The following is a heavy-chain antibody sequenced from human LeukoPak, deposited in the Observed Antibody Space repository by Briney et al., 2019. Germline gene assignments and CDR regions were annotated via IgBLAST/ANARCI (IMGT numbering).Heavy chain of an antibody. Sequence: GGSLRLSCAASGFTFSSYEMNWVRQAPGKGLEWVSYISSGGNTIYYADSVKGRFTISRDNAKNSLYLQMNSLRAEDTAVYYCARENDVVLSVDYWGQGTLVTASS. CDR1: GFTFSSYE. D-gene: IGHD5/OR15-5a*01. J-gene: IGHJ4*02. CDR3: ARENDVVLSVDY. CDR2: ISSGGNTI. V-gene: IGHV3-48*03.